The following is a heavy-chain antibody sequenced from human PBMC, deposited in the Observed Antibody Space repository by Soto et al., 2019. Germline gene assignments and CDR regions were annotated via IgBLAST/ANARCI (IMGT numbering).Heavy chain of an antibody. V-gene: IGHV3-30-3*01. CDR2: ISYDGSNK. Sequence: QVQLVESGGGVVQPGRSLRLSCAASGFTFSSYAMHWVRQAPGKGLEWVAVISYDGSNKYYADFVKGRFTISRDNSKNTLYLQMNSPRAEDTAVYYCAREVGATFDYWGQGTLVTVSS. D-gene: IGHD1-26*01. CDR3: AREVGATFDY. CDR1: GFTFSSYA. J-gene: IGHJ4*02.